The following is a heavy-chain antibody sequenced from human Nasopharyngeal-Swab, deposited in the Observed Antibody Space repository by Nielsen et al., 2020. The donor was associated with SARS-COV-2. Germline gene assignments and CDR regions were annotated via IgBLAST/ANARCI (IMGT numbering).Heavy chain of an antibody. D-gene: IGHD6-19*01. CDR3: ARGGYSSGWVVY. Sequence: SETLSLTCTVSGYSISSGYYWGWIRQPPGKGLEWIGSIYHSGSTYYNPSPKSRVTISVDTSKNQFSLKLSSVTAADTAVYYCARGGYSSGWVVYWGQGTLATVSS. CDR1: GYSISSGYY. J-gene: IGHJ4*02. V-gene: IGHV4-38-2*02. CDR2: IYHSGST.